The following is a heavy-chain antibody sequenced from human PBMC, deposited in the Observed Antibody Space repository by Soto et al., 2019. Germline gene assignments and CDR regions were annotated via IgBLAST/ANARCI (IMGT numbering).Heavy chain of an antibody. V-gene: IGHV3-15*01. J-gene: IGHJ4*02. D-gene: IGHD6-13*01. CDR3: TTVQGVIAAAGTRDY. CDR1: GFTFSNAW. Sequence: GGSLRLSCAASGFTFSNAWMSWVRQAPGKGLEWVGRIKSKTDGGTTDYAAPVKGRFTISRDDSKNTLYLQMNSLKTEDTAVYYCTTVQGVIAAAGTRDYWGQGPLVTVSS. CDR2: IKSKTDGGTT.